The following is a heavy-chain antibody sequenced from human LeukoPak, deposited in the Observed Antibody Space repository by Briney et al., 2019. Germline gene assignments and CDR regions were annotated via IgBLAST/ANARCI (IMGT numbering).Heavy chain of an antibody. V-gene: IGHV1-2*02. CDR3: ATDPGIAAAGLIPGEDY. CDR2: INPNSGGT. J-gene: IGHJ4*02. CDR1: GYTFTGYY. Sequence: ASVEVSCKASGYTFTGYYMHWVRQAPGQGLEWMGWINPNSGGTNYAQKFQGRVTVTRDTSISTAYMELSRLRSDDTAVYYCATDPGIAAAGLIPGEDYWGQGTLVTVSS. D-gene: IGHD6-13*01.